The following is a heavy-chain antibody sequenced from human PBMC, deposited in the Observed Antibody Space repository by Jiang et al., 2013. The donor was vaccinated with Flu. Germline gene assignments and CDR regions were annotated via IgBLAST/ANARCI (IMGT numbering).Heavy chain of an antibody. Sequence: PGKGLEWVSVISGSGNSIYYTDSVKGRFTISRDNSKNTLYLQMNSLRVADTAVYYCARDVRGRDGYNFKRGSGQNWFDPWGQGTLVTVSS. CDR3: ARDVRGRDGYNFKRGSGQNWFDP. J-gene: IGHJ5*02. D-gene: IGHD5-24*01. V-gene: IGHV3-23*01. CDR2: ISGSGNSI.